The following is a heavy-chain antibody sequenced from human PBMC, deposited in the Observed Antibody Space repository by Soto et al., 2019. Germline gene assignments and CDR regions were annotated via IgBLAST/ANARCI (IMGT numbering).Heavy chain of an antibody. V-gene: IGHV4-59*01. D-gene: IGHD6-19*01. CDR1: GGSISGSY. CDR3: ARSIAVPGAHIDY. J-gene: IGHJ4*02. Sequence: SETLSLTXSVSGGSISGSYWSWIRQSPGKGLEWLGYVYYTGSTNYSPSLRSRVSISVDTSKNEFSLRLSSVTAADTAVYFCARSIAVPGAHIDYWGQGTQVTVSS. CDR2: VYYTGST.